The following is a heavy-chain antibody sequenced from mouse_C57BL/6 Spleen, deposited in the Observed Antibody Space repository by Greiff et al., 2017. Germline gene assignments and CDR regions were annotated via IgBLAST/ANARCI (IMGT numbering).Heavy chain of an antibody. J-gene: IGHJ4*01. CDR1: GYSFTGYY. Sequence: EVQVVESGPELVKPGASVKISCKASGYSFTGYYMNWVKQSPEKSLEWIGEINPSTGGTTYNQKFKAKATLTVDKSSSTAYMQLKSLTSEDSAVYYCASGSRAMDYWGQGTSVTVSS. V-gene: IGHV1-42*01. CDR3: ASGSRAMDY. CDR2: INPSTGGT.